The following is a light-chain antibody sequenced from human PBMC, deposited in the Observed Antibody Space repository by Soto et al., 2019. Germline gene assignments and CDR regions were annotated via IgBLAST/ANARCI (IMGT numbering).Light chain of an antibody. J-gene: IGKJ2*01. Sequence: VWTQSPGTLSFSPGERATLSCRARRSVTTTYLGWYQQKPGQAPRLLVYGTSSRATGIPDRFSGSGSGTDFTLNISSLEPEDFAVDYCQNYGSSPPMYTFGQGTQLEIK. CDR1: RSVTTTY. CDR3: QNYGSSPPMYT. V-gene: IGKV3-20*01. CDR2: GTS.